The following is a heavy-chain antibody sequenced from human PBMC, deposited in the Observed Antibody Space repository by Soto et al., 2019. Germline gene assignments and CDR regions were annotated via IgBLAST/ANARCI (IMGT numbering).Heavy chain of an antibody. CDR1: GGSVSSDSYY. Sequence: QVQLQESGPRLVQPSETLSLTCSVSGGSVSSDSYYWSWIRQPPGAGLGWIGYIYFSGTTNYNHSLESRVTILVDSSKNQFSLKLSSVTAADTAVYYCARSPDSGDYVDYWGQGTLGAVSS. D-gene: IGHD4-17*01. V-gene: IGHV4-61*01. CDR2: IYFSGTT. CDR3: ARSPDSGDYVDY. J-gene: IGHJ4*02.